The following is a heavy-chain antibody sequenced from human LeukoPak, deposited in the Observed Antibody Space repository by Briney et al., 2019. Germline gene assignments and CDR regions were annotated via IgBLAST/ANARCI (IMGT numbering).Heavy chain of an antibody. CDR1: GYTFTGYY. D-gene: IGHD3-3*01. V-gene: IGHV1-2*02. CDR2: INPNSGGT. Sequence: ASVKVSFKASGYTFTGYYMHWVRQAPGPGLERMGWINPNSGGTNYAHNSQGRGTMTRDTSISTAYMELSRLRSDDPAVYYRARDGPPYFGVVFSYGMDVWGQGTTVTVSS. CDR3: ARDGPPYFGVVFSYGMDV. J-gene: IGHJ6*02.